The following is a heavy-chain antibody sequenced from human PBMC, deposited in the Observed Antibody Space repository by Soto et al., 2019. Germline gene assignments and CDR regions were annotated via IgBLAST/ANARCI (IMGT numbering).Heavy chain of an antibody. D-gene: IGHD1-26*01. V-gene: IGHV3-33*01. CDR1: GFTFSSYG. Sequence: GGSLRLSCAASGFTFSSYGMHWVRQAPGKGLEWVAVIWYDGSNKYYADSVKGRFTISRDNSKNTLYLQMNSLRAEDTAVYYCARDWVGVVGATYLDYWGQGTLVTVSS. CDR2: IWYDGSNK. CDR3: ARDWVGVVGATYLDY. J-gene: IGHJ4*02.